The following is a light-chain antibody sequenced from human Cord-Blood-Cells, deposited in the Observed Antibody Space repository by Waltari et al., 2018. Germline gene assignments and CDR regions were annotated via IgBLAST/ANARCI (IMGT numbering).Light chain of an antibody. J-gene: IGLJ3*02. CDR3: CSYAGSSTWV. CDR2: EGS. V-gene: IGLV2-23*01. Sequence: SALTQPASVAGSPGQSITTSCTGPRRDVGSSNLVSWYQQHPGKAPKLMIYEGSKRPSGVSNRFSGSKSSNTASLTIAGLQAEDEADYYCCSYAGSSTWVFGGGTKLTVL. CDR1: RRDVGSSNL.